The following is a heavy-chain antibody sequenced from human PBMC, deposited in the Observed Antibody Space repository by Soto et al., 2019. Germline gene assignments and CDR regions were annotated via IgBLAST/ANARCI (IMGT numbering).Heavy chain of an antibody. CDR1: GFTFSTYA. V-gene: IGHV3-30*18. D-gene: IGHD3-10*01. CDR2: ISYDGSKK. CDR3: AKIRDAFDI. Sequence: GVSLRPSCAASGFTFSTYALHWVRQAPGKGLEWVAVISYDGSKKYYADSVKGRFTISRDNYKKTLYLKMNSLRAEDTAVYYCAKIRDAFDIWGQGTMVTVSS. J-gene: IGHJ3*02.